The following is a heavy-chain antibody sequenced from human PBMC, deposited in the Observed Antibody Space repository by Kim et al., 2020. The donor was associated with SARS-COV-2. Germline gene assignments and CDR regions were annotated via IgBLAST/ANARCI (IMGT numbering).Heavy chain of an antibody. V-gene: IGHV3-23*01. D-gene: IGHD7-27*01. CDR2: GSGDKT. J-gene: IGHJ4*02. CDR3: AKLTTN. Sequence: GSGDKTDYADSVKGRFTIYRDNSKNTLYLQMSSLRVEDTAVYYCAKLTTNWGQGTVVTVSS.